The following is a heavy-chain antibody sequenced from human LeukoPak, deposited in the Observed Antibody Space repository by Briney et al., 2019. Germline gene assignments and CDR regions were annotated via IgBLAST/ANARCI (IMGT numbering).Heavy chain of an antibody. CDR2: IYTSGST. D-gene: IGHD4-23*01. CDR1: GGSISSYY. Sequence: SETLSLTCTVSGGSISSYYWSWIRQPAGKGLEWIGRIYTSGSTNYNPSLKGRVTTSVDTSKNQFSLKLSSVTAADTAVYYCARGGNSGAFDIWGQGTMVTVSS. V-gene: IGHV4-4*07. CDR3: ARGGNSGAFDI. J-gene: IGHJ3*02.